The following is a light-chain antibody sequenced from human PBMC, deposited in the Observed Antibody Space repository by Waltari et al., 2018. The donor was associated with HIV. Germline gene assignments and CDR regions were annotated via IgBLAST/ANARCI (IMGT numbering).Light chain of an antibody. Sequence: SYELTQPPSMSVSPGQTARITCFGDALPNRYAYWYQQRPGQAPLLVIYKDRERPSGIPERFSGSNSGTTVTLSISGVQPEDEADYYCQSADRSGSHVVFGGGTKVTV. J-gene: IGLJ2*01. CDR1: ALPNRY. CDR2: KDR. V-gene: IGLV3-25*03. CDR3: QSADRSGSHVV.